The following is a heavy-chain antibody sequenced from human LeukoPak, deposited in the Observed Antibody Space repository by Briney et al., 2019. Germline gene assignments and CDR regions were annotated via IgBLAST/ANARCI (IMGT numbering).Heavy chain of an antibody. Sequence: SETLSLTCAVYGGSFSGYYWSWIRQPPGKGLEWIGEINHSGSTNYNPSLKSRVTISVDTSKNQFSLKLSSMTAADTAVYYCARGIAVDWGQGTLVTVSS. CDR1: GGSFSGYY. CDR2: INHSGST. D-gene: IGHD6-19*01. CDR3: ARGIAVD. V-gene: IGHV4-34*01. J-gene: IGHJ4*02.